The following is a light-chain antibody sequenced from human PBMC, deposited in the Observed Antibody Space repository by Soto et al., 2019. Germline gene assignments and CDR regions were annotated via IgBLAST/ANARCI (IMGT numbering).Light chain of an antibody. CDR1: KLGDKY. J-gene: IGLJ2*01. V-gene: IGLV3-1*01. CDR3: QAWDSSTVV. Sequence: SYELTQPPSVSVSPGQTASITCSGEKLGDKYACWYQQKPGQSPVLVIHQDSKRPSGIPERFSGSNSGDTATLTISGTQAMDEADYYCQAWDSSTVVFGGGTKPTVL. CDR2: QDS.